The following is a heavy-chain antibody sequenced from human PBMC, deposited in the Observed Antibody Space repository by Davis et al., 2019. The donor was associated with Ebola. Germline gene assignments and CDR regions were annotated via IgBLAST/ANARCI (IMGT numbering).Heavy chain of an antibody. CDR1: GFTFSSYW. J-gene: IGHJ4*02. D-gene: IGHD2-2*01. CDR3: ARDVRVVPAAIDY. V-gene: IGHV3-7*03. Sequence: GESLKISCAASGFTFSSYWMSWVRQAPGKGLEWVANIKQDGSEKYYVDSVKGRFTIPRDNAKNSLYLQMNSLRAEDTAVYYCARDVRVVPAAIDYWGQGTLVTVSS. CDR2: IKQDGSEK.